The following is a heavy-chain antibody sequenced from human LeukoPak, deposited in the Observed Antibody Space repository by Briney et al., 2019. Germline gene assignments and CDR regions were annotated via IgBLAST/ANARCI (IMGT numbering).Heavy chain of an antibody. V-gene: IGHV1-69*05. J-gene: IGHJ6*03. CDR3: ARDRLELRGPYYCYYMDV. CDR1: GGTFSSYA. Sequence: GSSVKVSCKASGGTFSSYAISWVRQAPGQGLEWMGGIIPIFGTANYAQKFQGRVTITTDESTSTAYMELSSLRSEDTAVYYCARDRLELRGPYYCYYMDVWGKGTTVTVSS. D-gene: IGHD1-7*01. CDR2: IIPIFGTA.